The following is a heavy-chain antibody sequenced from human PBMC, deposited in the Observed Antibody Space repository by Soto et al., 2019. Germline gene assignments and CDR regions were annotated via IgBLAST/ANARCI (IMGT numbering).Heavy chain of an antibody. Sequence: QVQLQESGPGLVKPSETLSLTCTVSGGSVSSGSYYWSWIRQPPGKGLEWIGYIYYSGSTNYNPSRKSRVSISVDASQNQFSLKLSSVTAADTVVYYCARVPGYSPHYSSYGMDVWGQGATVTVSS. D-gene: IGHD3-22*01. CDR1: GGSVSSGSYY. J-gene: IGHJ6*02. CDR2: IYYSGST. CDR3: ARVPGYSPHYSSYGMDV. V-gene: IGHV4-61*01.